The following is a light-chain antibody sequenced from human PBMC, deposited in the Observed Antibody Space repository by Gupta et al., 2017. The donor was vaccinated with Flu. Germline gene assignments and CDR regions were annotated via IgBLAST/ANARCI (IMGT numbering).Light chain of an antibody. Sequence: PSSLSASVGDRVTITCRASQSISSYLNWYQQKPGKAPKLLIYAASSLQSGVPSRFSGSGSGTDFTLTISRLQPEDFATYYCQHSDSTPFTFGHGTKVDIK. CDR3: QHSDSTPFT. CDR2: AAS. V-gene: IGKV1-39*01. J-gene: IGKJ3*01. CDR1: QSISSY.